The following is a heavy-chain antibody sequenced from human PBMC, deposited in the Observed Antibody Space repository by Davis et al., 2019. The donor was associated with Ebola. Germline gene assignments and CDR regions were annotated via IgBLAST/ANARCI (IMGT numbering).Heavy chain of an antibody. Sequence: PAGSLTLSCAASGFAFTGYWMGWVRQAPGKGLEWVSSITSTHRYIYYADSVKGRFTVSRDNTWNSLFLQMNSLRADDTAVYYCAGYSSSWYEVDDYHGLEVWGQGTTVTVSS. V-gene: IGHV3-21*01. D-gene: IGHD6-19*01. CDR3: AGYSSSWYEVDDYHGLEV. CDR1: GFAFTGYW. J-gene: IGHJ6*02. CDR2: ITSTHRYI.